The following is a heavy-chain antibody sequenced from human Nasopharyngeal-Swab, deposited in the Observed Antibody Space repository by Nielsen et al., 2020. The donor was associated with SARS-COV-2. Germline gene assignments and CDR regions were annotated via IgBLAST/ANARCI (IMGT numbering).Heavy chain of an antibody. V-gene: IGHV3-21*01. CDR3: ARDSYYYDSSGMGPCAFDI. D-gene: IGHD3-22*01. Sequence: GGSLRRYCAASGFTFSSYSMNWVRQAPGKGLEWVSSISSSSSYIYYADSVKGRFTISRDNAKNSLYLQMNSLRAEDTAVYYCARDSYYYDSSGMGPCAFDIWGQGTMVTVSS. J-gene: IGHJ3*02. CDR2: ISSSSSYI. CDR1: GFTFSSYS.